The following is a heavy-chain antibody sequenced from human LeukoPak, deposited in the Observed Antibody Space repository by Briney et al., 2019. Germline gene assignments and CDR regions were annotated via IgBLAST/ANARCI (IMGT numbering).Heavy chain of an antibody. CDR3: ARVLGELLPQGDY. D-gene: IGHD1-26*01. J-gene: IGHJ4*02. CDR2: INPNSGGT. V-gene: IGHV1-2*02. Sequence: ASVKVSCKASGYTFTGYYMHWVRQAPGQGLEWMGWINPNSGGTNYAQKFQGRVTMTRDTSISTAYMELSRLRSDDTAVYYCARVLGELLPQGDYWGQGTLVTVSS. CDR1: GYTFTGYY.